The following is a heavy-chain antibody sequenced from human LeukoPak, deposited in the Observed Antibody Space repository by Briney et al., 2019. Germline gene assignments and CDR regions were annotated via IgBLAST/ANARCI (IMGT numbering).Heavy chain of an antibody. CDR1: GYTFTSYY. J-gene: IGHJ4*02. D-gene: IGHD1-26*01. Sequence: ASVKVSCKASGYTFTSYYMHWVRQAPGQGLEWMGYINPNSVDTNFAQKFQGGVTMTTDTSISTAYMELSRLRSDDTAVYYCTTGSPPFGYWGQGTLVTVSS. CDR3: TTGSPPFGY. CDR2: INPNSVDT. V-gene: IGHV1-2*02.